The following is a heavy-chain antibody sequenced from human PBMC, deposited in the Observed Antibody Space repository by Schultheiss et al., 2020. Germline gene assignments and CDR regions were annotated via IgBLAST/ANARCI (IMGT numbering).Heavy chain of an antibody. D-gene: IGHD4-17*01. Sequence: GESLKISCAASGFTFSSYAMSWVRQAPGKGLEWVSAISGSGGSTYYADSVKGRFTISRDNSKNTLYLQMNSLRAEDTAVYYCARDQDHDYGDLLSYYYYGMDVWGQGTTVNVSS. CDR2: ISGSGGST. CDR3: ARDQDHDYGDLLSYYYYGMDV. CDR1: GFTFSSYA. V-gene: IGHV3-23*01. J-gene: IGHJ6*02.